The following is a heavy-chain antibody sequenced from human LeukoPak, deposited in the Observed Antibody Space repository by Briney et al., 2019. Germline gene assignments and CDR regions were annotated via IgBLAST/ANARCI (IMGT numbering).Heavy chain of an antibody. D-gene: IGHD3-3*01. V-gene: IGHV4-59*01. Sequence: SETLSLTCTVSGGSISSYYWSWIRQPPGKGLEWIGYIYYSGSTNYNPSLKSRVTISVDTSKNQFSLKLSSVTAADTAVYYCARRITIFGVAHDAFDIWGQGTMVTVSS. CDR2: IYYSGST. CDR3: ARRITIFGVAHDAFDI. J-gene: IGHJ3*02. CDR1: GGSISSYY.